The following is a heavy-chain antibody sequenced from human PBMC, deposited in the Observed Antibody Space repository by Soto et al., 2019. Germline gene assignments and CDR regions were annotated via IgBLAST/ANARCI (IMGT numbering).Heavy chain of an antibody. CDR2: ISGSGGST. V-gene: IGHV3-23*01. CDR1: GFTFSSYA. J-gene: IGHJ4*02. D-gene: IGHD6-19*01. Sequence: GGSLRLSCAASGFTFSSYAMSWVRQAPGKGLEWVSGISGSGGSTYYADSVKGRFTISRDNSKNTLYLQMNSLRAEDTAVYYCAKLSIAVGVEYFDYWGQGTLVTVSS. CDR3: AKLSIAVGVEYFDY.